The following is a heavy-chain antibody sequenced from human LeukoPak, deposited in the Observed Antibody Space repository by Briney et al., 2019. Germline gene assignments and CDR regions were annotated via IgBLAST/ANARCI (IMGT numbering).Heavy chain of an antibody. V-gene: IGHV3-11*03. D-gene: IGHD6-19*01. J-gene: IGHJ4*02. CDR2: ISSSSSYT. CDR3: AEGKLLVTPFGY. CDR1: GFTFSDYY. Sequence: PGGSLRLSCAASGFTFSDYYMSWIRQAPGKGLEWVSYISSSSSYTNYADSVKGRFTISRDNAKNSLYLQMNSLRAEDPAVYYCAEGKLLVTPFGYWGQGTPGHRLL.